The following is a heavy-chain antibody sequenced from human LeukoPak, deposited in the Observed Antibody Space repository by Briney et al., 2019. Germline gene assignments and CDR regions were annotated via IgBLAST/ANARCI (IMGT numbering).Heavy chain of an antibody. J-gene: IGHJ4*02. CDR1: GFTFSSYG. V-gene: IGHV3-30*02. CDR3: AKDRDGFWSGYYITDC. CDR2: IRYDGSNK. D-gene: IGHD3-3*01. Sequence: GGSLRLSCAASGFTFSSYGMHWVRQAPGKGLEWVAFIRYDGSNKYYADSVKGRFTISRDNSKNTLYLQMNSLRAEDTAVYYCAKDRDGFWSGYYITDCWGQGTLVTVSS.